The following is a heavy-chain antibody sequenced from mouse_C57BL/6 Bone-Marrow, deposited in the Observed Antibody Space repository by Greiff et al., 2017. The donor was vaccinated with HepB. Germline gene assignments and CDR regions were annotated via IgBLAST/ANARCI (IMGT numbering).Heavy chain of an antibody. J-gene: IGHJ1*03. V-gene: IGHV1-18*01. Sequence: EVQLQQSGPELVKPGASVKIPCKASGYTFTDYNMDWVKQSHGKSLEWIGDINPNNGGTIYNQKFKGKATLTVDKSSSTAYMELRSLTSEDTAVYYCARRGVVATEYFDVWGTGTTVTVSS. CDR1: GYTFTDYN. CDR3: ARRGVVATEYFDV. D-gene: IGHD1-1*01. CDR2: INPNNGGT.